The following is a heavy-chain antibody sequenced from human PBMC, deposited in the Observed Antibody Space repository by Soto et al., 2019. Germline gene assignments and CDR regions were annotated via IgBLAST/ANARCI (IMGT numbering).Heavy chain of an antibody. CDR2: TIPVFNTA. CDR1: GGTLSDHG. Sequence: QVQLEQSGAEVKKPGSSVKVSCKASGGTLSDHGVAWLRQAPGQGLEWMGGTIPVFNTAKYAQKFQGRVTVTAEKFTNIDYMELSSLRSEDTAFYFCARWVYGSGNYYNGPSAFDIWGQGTMVIVSS. CDR3: ARWVYGSGNYYNGPSAFDI. D-gene: IGHD3-10*01. V-gene: IGHV1-69*06. J-gene: IGHJ3*02.